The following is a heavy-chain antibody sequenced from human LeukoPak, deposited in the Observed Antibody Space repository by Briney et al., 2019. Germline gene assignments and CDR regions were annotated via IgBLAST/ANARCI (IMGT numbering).Heavy chain of an antibody. Sequence: ASVKVSCKASGYTFTGYYMHWVRQAPGQGLEWMGWINPNSGGTNHAQKFQGRVTMTRDTSISTAYMELSRLRSDDTAVYYCARPMVRGVIGVFDYWGQGTLVTVSS. CDR2: INPNSGGT. J-gene: IGHJ4*02. CDR1: GYTFTGYY. CDR3: ARPMVRGVIGVFDY. V-gene: IGHV1-2*02. D-gene: IGHD3-10*01.